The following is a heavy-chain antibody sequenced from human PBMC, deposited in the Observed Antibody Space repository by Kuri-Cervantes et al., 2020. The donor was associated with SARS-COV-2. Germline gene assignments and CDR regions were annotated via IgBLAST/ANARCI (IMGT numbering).Heavy chain of an antibody. J-gene: IGHJ4*02. CDR3: AKVPGDGYNWNYSPLFDY. V-gene: IGHV1-18*01. Sequence: PSVKVSCKASGGTFSSYAISWVRQAPGQGLEWMGWISAYNGNTNYAQKFQGRVTMTTDTSTSTAYMELRSLRSDDAAVYYCAKVPGDGYNWNYSPLFDYWGQGTLVTVSS. D-gene: IGHD1-7*01. CDR2: ISAYNGNT. CDR1: GGTFSSYA.